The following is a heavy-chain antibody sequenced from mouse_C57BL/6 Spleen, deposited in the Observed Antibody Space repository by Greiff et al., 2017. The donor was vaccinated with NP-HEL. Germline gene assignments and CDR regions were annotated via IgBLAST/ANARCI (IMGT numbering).Heavy chain of an antibody. D-gene: IGHD1-1*01. J-gene: IGHJ4*01. V-gene: IGHV1-82*01. CDR1: GYAFSSSW. Sequence: VQLQESGPELVKPGASVKISCKASGYAFSSSWMNWVKQRPGKGLEWIGRIYPGDGDTNYNGKFKGKATLTADKSSSTAYMQLSSLTSEDSAVYCCARGGGITTVVGAMDYWGQGTSVTVSS. CDR2: IYPGDGDT. CDR3: ARGGGITTVVGAMDY.